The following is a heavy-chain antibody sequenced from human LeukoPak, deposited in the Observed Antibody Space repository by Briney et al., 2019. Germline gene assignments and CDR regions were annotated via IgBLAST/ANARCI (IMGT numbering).Heavy chain of an antibody. V-gene: IGHV3-7*01. J-gene: IGHJ5*01. D-gene: IGHD6-19*01. CDR1: GFAFSSTYW. CDR2: INQDGSEK. CDR3: TRDGSGWSDS. Sequence: GGSLRLSCVGSGFAFSSTYWMTWVRQAPGKGPEWVANINQDGSEKNYLDSVKGRFTISRDNAKSSVYLQMNSLRVEDTAVYVCTRDGSGWSDSWGQGTLVTVSS.